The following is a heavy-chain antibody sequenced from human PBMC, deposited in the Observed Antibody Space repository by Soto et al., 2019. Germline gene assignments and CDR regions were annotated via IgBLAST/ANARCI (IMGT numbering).Heavy chain of an antibody. V-gene: IGHV1-69*02. CDR2: IIPILGIA. CDR1: GGTFSSYT. D-gene: IGHD5-12*01. J-gene: IGHJ6*03. CDR3: ARGKGYSGYDSYYYYYMDV. Sequence: QVQLVQSGAEVKKPGSSVKVSCKASGGTFSSYTISWVRQAPGQGLEWMGRIIPILGIANYAQKFQGRVTMTADKSTSTAYMELSSLRSEDTAVYYCARGKGYSGYDSYYYYYMDVWGKGTTVTVSS.